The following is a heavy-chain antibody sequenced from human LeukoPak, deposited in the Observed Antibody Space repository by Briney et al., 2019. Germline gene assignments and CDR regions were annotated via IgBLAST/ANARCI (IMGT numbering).Heavy chain of an antibody. CDR2: IYYSGST. D-gene: IGHD5-24*01. J-gene: IGHJ4*02. V-gene: IGHV4-39*01. CDR3: ARQQQLPDFDY. Sequence: SETLSLTCTVSGGSISSSSYYWGWIRQPPGKGLEWIGSIYYSGSTYYNPSLKSRVTISVDTSKNQFSLKLSSVTAADTAVYYCARQQQLPDFDYWGQGTLVTVSS. CDR1: GGSISSSSYY.